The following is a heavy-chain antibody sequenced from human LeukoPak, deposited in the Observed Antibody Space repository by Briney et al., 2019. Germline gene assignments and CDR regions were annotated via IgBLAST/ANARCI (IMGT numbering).Heavy chain of an antibody. D-gene: IGHD2-2*01. Sequence: LAGGSLRLSCAASGFTFSSYAMSWVRQAPGKGLEWVSAISGSGGSTYYADSVKGRFTISRDNSKNTLYLQMNSLRAEDTAVYYCAKDRHPTLPATAKSFDYWGQGTLVTVSS. J-gene: IGHJ4*02. CDR1: GFTFSSYA. V-gene: IGHV3-23*01. CDR2: ISGSGGST. CDR3: AKDRHPTLPATAKSFDY.